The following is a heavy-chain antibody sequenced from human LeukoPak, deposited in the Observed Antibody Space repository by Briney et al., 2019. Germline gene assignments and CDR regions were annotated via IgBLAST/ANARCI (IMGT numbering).Heavy chain of an antibody. CDR1: GYRFTSYW. CDR3: ARRSIQHCSSTSCFDAFDI. Sequence: GESLQISCKGSGYRFTSYWIGWVRQMPGKGLEWMGIIYPGDSDTSYSPSFQGQVTISADKSISTAYLQWSSLKASDTAMYYCARRSIQHCSSTSCFDAFDIWGQGTMVTVSS. CDR2: IYPGDSDT. J-gene: IGHJ3*02. V-gene: IGHV5-51*01. D-gene: IGHD2-2*01.